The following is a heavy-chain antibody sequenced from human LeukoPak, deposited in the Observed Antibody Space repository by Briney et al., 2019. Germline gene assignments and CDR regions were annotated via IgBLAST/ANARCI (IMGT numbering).Heavy chain of an antibody. CDR2: IYYSGST. V-gene: IGHV4-59*01. CDR3: AASYYYYYYMDV. CDR1: GGSISSYY. Sequence: SETLSLTCTVSGGSISSYYWSWIRQPPGKGLEWIGYIYYSGSTNYNPSLKSRVTISADTSKNQFSLKLSSVTAADTAVYYCAASYYYYYYMDVWGKGTTVTVSS. J-gene: IGHJ6*03.